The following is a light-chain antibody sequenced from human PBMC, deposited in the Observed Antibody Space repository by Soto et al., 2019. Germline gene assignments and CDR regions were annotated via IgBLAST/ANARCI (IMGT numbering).Light chain of an antibody. J-gene: IGLJ1*01. CDR3: KSYAGSNTYV. V-gene: IGLV2-8*01. CDR1: KRDIGVYDF. Sequence: LTQPPSASGSPGQSVTISCTGTKRDIGVYDFVSWYQHHPGKAPRLIIYEVVQRPSGVPDRFSGSKSGNTASLTVSGLQAADEADYFCKSYAGSNTYVFGSATKLTVL. CDR2: EVV.